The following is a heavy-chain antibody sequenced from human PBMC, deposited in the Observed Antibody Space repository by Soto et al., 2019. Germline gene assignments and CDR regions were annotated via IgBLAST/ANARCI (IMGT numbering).Heavy chain of an antibody. Sequence: QVQLVESGGGVVQPGRSLRLSCAASGFTFSSYGMHWVRQAPGKGLEWVAVISYDGSNKYYADSVKGRFTISRDNSKNKLYLEMNSLRAEDTAVYYCAKERGSYWGQGTLVTVSS. CDR1: GFTFSSYG. V-gene: IGHV3-30*18. D-gene: IGHD3-16*01. CDR2: ISYDGSNK. CDR3: AKERGSY. J-gene: IGHJ4*02.